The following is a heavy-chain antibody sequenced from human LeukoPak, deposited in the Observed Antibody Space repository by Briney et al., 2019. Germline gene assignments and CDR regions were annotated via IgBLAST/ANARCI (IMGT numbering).Heavy chain of an antibody. V-gene: IGHV1-24*01. CDR3: ATDRITMVRGVSDAFDI. J-gene: IGHJ3*02. CDR1: GYTLTELS. Sequence: ASVKVSCKVSGYTLTELSMHWVRQAPGKGLEWMGGFDPEDGETIYAQKFQGRVTMTEDTSTDTAHMELSSLRSEDTAVYYCATDRITMVRGVSDAFDIWGQGTMVTVSS. CDR2: FDPEDGET. D-gene: IGHD3-10*01.